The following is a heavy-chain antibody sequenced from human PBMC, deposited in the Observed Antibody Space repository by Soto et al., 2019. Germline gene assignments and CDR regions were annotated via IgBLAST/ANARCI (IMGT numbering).Heavy chain of an antibody. CDR1: GFTVSNNY. CDR3: GPQRGGGGY. D-gene: IGHD3-10*01. Sequence: EVQLVESGGGLIQPGGSLRLSCAVSGFTVSNNYMSWVRQAPGKGLEGVSVIYSGGYTAYGDSVKGRFTISRDNSKNTVYLQMNRRGAHDPAVYYCGPQRGGGGYWGQGTLVTVSS. J-gene: IGHJ4*02. CDR2: IYSGGYT. V-gene: IGHV3-53*01.